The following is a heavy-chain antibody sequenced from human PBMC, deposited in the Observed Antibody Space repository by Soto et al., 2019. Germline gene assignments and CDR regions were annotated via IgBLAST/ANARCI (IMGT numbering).Heavy chain of an antibody. D-gene: IGHD3-10*01. Sequence: GGSLRLSCAASGFTFDDYTMHWVRQAPGKGLEWVSLISWDGGSTYYADSVKGRFTISRDNSKNSLYLQMNSLRTEDTALYYCAKDISSGSYYYYGMDVWGQGTTVTVSS. CDR2: ISWDGGST. J-gene: IGHJ6*02. CDR3: AKDISSGSYYYYGMDV. V-gene: IGHV3-43*01. CDR1: GFTFDDYT.